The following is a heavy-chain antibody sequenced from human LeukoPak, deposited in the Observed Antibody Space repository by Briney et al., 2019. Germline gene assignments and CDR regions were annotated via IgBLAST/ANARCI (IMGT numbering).Heavy chain of an antibody. CDR3: ARPGSHSSGYYSAYYGMDV. CDR1: GFMFSGYW. CDR2: IKGDGSET. D-gene: IGHD3-22*01. Sequence: GGSLRLSCAASGFMFSGYWMTWVRQAPGKGLEWVANIKGDGSETSYVTSVRGRFTISRDNAKNSLYLQMNNLRVGDTAVYYCARPGSHSSGYYSAYYGMDVWGQGTTVTVSS. J-gene: IGHJ6*02. V-gene: IGHV3-7*03.